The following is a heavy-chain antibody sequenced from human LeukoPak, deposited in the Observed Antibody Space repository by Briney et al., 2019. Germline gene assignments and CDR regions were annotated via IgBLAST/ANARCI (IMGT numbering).Heavy chain of an antibody. Sequence: GGSLRLSCAASGFTVSSNYMSWVRQAPGKGLEWVSVIYSGGSTYYADSVKGRFTISGDNSKNTLYLQMNSLRAEDTAVYYCARDLGYSSSWYAIYWGQGTLVTVSS. D-gene: IGHD6-13*01. CDR2: IYSGGST. CDR3: ARDLGYSSSWYAIY. J-gene: IGHJ4*02. CDR1: GFTVSSNY. V-gene: IGHV3-66*01.